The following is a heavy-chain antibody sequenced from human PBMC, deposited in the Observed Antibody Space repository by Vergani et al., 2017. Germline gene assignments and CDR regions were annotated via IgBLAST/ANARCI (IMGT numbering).Heavy chain of an antibody. V-gene: IGHV4-39*07. J-gene: IGHJ4*02. Sequence: QLQLQESGPGLVKPSDTLSLTCTVSGGSLSSSSYYCGWIRQPPGKGLGWIGIIYYSGSTNYNPSLNSRVTISVDTSKNQFSLKLSSVTAADTAVYYCARVDDILTGYTFDYGGQGTLVTVSS. CDR1: GGSLSSSSYY. CDR3: ARVDDILTGYTFDY. CDR2: IYYSGST. D-gene: IGHD3-9*01.